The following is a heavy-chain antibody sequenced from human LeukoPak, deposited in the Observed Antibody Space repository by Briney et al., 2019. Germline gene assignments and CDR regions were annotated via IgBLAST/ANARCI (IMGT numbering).Heavy chain of an antibody. D-gene: IGHD3-10*01. V-gene: IGHV4-59*01. CDR3: ARGSAMVRGVMVSDWFDP. CDR1: GGSISSYY. J-gene: IGHJ5*02. Sequence: PSETLSLTCTVSGGSISSYYWSWIRQPPGKGLEWIGYIYYSGSTNYNPSLKSRVTISVDTSKNQFSLKLSSVTAADTAVYYCARGSAMVRGVMVSDWFDPWGQGTLVTVSS. CDR2: IYYSGST.